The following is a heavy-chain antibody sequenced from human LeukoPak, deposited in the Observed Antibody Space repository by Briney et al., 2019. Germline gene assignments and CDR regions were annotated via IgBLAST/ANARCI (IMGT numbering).Heavy chain of an antibody. CDR1: GFTFSSYE. V-gene: IGHV3-20*04. D-gene: IGHD5-24*01. CDR2: ITWNGGST. J-gene: IGHJ6*03. CDR3: ARRRDGYNSYYFYYYYMDV. Sequence: GGSLRLSCAASGFTFSSYEMNWVRQAPGKGLEWVSGITWNGGSTGYADSVKGRFTISRDNAKNSLYLQMNSLRTEDTALYYCARRRDGYNSYYFYYYYMDVWGKGTTVTVSS.